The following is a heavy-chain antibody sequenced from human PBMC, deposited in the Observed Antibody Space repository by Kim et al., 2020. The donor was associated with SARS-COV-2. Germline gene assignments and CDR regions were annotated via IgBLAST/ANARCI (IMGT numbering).Heavy chain of an antibody. CDR3: ARERLGYSSSWGFDY. D-gene: IGHD6-13*01. J-gene: IGHJ4*02. CDR1: GFTFSSYG. Sequence: GGSLRLSCAASGFTFSSYGMHWVRQAPGKGLEWVAVIWYDGSNKYYADSVKGRFTISRDNSKNTLYLQMNSLRAEDTAVYYCARERLGYSSSWGFDYWGQGTLVTVSS. CDR2: IWYDGSNK. V-gene: IGHV3-33*08.